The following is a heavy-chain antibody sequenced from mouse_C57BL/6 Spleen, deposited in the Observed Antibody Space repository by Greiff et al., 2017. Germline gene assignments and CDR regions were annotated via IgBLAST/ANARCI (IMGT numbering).Heavy chain of an antibody. J-gene: IGHJ2*01. CDR2: IRNKANGYTT. CDR3: ARYHYGSSLDD. V-gene: IGHV7-3*01. D-gene: IGHD1-1*01. Sequence: EVQGVESGGGLVQPGGSLSLSCAASGFTFTDYYMSWVRQPPGKALEWLGFIRNKANGYTTEYSASVKGRFTISRDNSQSILYLQMNALRAEDSATYYCARYHYGSSLDDWGQGTTLTVSS. CDR1: GFTFTDYY.